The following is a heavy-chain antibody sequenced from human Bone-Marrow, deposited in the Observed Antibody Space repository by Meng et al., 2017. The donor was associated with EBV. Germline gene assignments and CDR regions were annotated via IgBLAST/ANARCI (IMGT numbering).Heavy chain of an antibody. J-gene: IGHJ2*01. V-gene: IGHV4-34*01. CDR2: INHSGST. CDR3: ARSAKGYFGL. CDR1: GGSFSGYY. Sequence: VQLQQWGAGLLKPSGPLSLPCAVYGGSFSGYYWSWIRQPPGKGLEWIGEINHSGSTNYSPSLKSRVTISVDTSKNQFSLKLSSVTAADTAVYYCARSAKGYFGLWGRGTLVTVSS.